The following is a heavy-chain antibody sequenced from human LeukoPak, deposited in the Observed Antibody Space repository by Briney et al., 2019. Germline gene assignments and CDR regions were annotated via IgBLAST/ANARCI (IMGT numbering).Heavy chain of an antibody. CDR3: ASGSYGDYYFDY. V-gene: IGHV3-48*01. J-gene: IGHJ4*02. CDR1: GFTFTTYS. D-gene: IGHD4-17*01. CDR2: ISSSSSIV. Sequence: GGSLRFSCAASGFTFTTYSINWVRQGPGKGLEWVSYISSSSSIVHYADSVKGRFSISRDNAKSSLYLQMNSLTAEDSAVYYCASGSYGDYYFDYWGQGTLVTVSS.